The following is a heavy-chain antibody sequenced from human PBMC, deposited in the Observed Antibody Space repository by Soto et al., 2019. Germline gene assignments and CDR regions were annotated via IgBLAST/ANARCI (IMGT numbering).Heavy chain of an antibody. CDR3: ASSYSSPDNYHYYYGMDV. Sequence: GESLKISCKGSGYSFTSYWIGWVRQMPGKGLEWMGIIYPGDSDTGYSPSFQGQVTISADKSISTAYLQWSSLKASDTAMYYCASSYSSPDNYHYYYGMDVWGQGTTVTVSS. CDR2: IYPGDSDT. V-gene: IGHV5-51*01. D-gene: IGHD6-13*01. CDR1: GYSFTSYW. J-gene: IGHJ6*02.